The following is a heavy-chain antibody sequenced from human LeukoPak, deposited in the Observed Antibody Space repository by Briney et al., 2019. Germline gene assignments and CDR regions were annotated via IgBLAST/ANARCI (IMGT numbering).Heavy chain of an antibody. CDR2: IYTSGST. D-gene: IGHD3-22*01. J-gene: IGHJ4*02. CDR1: GGSISSYY. CDR3: ARDGAYYDSSGSAPFDY. Sequence: SETLSLTCSVSGGSISSYYWSWIRQPAGKGQEWIGRIYTSGSTNYNPSLKSRVTMSVDTSKNQFSLKLSSVTAADTAVYYCARDGAYYDSSGSAPFDYWGQGTLVTVSP. V-gene: IGHV4-4*07.